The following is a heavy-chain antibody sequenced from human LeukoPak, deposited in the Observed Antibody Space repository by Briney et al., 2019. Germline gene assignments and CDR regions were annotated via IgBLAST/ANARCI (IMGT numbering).Heavy chain of an antibody. D-gene: IGHD6-19*01. V-gene: IGHV3-30-3*01. CDR3: ARGPDEWLDYYFDY. CDR1: GFTFSSYA. Sequence: GGSLRLSCAASGFTFSSYAMHWVRQAPGKGLEWVAVISYDGSNKYYADSVKGRFTISRDNSKNTLYLQMNSLRAEDTAVYYCARGPDEWLDYYFDYWAREPWSPSPQ. CDR2: ISYDGSNK. J-gene: IGHJ4*02.